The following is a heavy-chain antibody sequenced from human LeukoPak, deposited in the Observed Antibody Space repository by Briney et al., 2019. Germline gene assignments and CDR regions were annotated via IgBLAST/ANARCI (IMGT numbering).Heavy chain of an antibody. Sequence: SETLSLTCTVSGGSISSYYWSWIRQPAGKGLEWIGRIYTSGSTNYNPSLKSRVTISVDTSKNQFSLKLSSVTAADTAVYYCARDVKYYYDSSGQSRGDWFDPWGQGTLVTVSS. J-gene: IGHJ5*02. CDR3: ARDVKYYYDSSGQSRGDWFDP. CDR2: IYTSGST. V-gene: IGHV4-4*07. D-gene: IGHD3-22*01. CDR1: GGSISSYY.